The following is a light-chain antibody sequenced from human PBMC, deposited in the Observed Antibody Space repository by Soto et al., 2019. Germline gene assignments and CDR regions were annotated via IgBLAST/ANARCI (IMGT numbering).Light chain of an antibody. CDR1: QSVLYSSNNKNY. Sequence: DIVMTQSPDSLAVSLGERATINCKSGQSVLYSSNNKNYLTWYQQKPGQPPKLLIYWASTRESGVPDRFSGSGSGTDFTLTISSLQAEDVAVYYCQQYYSIPYTFCQGTKLEIK. CDR3: QQYYSIPYT. J-gene: IGKJ2*01. CDR2: WAS. V-gene: IGKV4-1*01.